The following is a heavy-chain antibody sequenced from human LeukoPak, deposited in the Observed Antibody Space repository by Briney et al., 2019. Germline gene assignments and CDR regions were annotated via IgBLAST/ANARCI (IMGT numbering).Heavy chain of an antibody. J-gene: IGHJ6*03. CDR2: ISAYNGNT. D-gene: IGHD5-12*01. CDR1: GYTFTSYG. CDR3: ARGTYSGYDPTGYYMDV. Sequence: ASVKVSCKASGYTFTSYGISWVRQAPGQGLEWMVWISAYNGNTNYAQKLQGRVTMTTDTSTSTAYMELRSLRSDDTAVYYCARGTYSGYDPTGYYMDVWGKGTTVTVSS. V-gene: IGHV1-18*01.